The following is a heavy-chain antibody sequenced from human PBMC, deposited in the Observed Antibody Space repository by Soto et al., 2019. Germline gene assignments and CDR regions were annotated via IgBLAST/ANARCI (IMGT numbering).Heavy chain of an antibody. Sequence: QVQLVESGGGVVQPGRSLRLSCAASGFTFSSYGMHWVLQAPGKGLEWVAVISYDGSNKYYADSVKGRFTISRDNSKNTLYLQMNSLRAEDTAVYYCAKDGYGDYWYFDLWGRGTLVTVSS. CDR3: AKDGYGDYWYFDL. CDR1: GFTFSSYG. CDR2: ISYDGSNK. V-gene: IGHV3-30*18. D-gene: IGHD4-17*01. J-gene: IGHJ2*01.